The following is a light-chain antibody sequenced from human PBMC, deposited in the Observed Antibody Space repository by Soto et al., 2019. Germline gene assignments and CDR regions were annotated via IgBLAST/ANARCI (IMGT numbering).Light chain of an antibody. CDR1: QSVRSSY. V-gene: IGKV3-20*01. CDR2: AAS. Sequence: ETVLTQSPDSLSLSPGERATLSCRASQSVRSSYLAWYQQKPGQAPRLIIDAASRRATGIPDRFSGSGSGTDFTLTISRLEPEDFAVYSCQQYGSTPSTFGEGPKVEIK. CDR3: QQYGSTPST. J-gene: IGKJ1*01.